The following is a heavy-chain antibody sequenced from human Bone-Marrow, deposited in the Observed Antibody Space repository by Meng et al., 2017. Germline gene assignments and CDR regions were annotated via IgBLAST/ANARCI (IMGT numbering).Heavy chain of an antibody. J-gene: IGHJ5*02. V-gene: IGHV1-69*05. CDR2: IIPIFGTA. Sequence: SVKVSCKASGGTFSSYAISWVRQAPGQGLEWMGGIIPIFGTANYAQKFQGRVTMTRDTSTSTVYMELSSLRSEDTAVYYCARDPSVKDDFWSGYYSGERNWFDPWGQGTLVTVSS. CDR3: ARDPSVKDDFWSGYYSGERNWFDP. D-gene: IGHD3-3*01. CDR1: GGTFSSYA.